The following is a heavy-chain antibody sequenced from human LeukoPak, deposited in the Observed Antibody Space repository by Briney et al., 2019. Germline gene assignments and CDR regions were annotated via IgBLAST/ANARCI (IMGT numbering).Heavy chain of an antibody. CDR3: AGTLRRFLEWSYFDY. CDR2: ISAYNGNT. Sequence: ASVKVSCKASDYTFTTYGISWVRQAPGQGLEWMGWISAYNGNTNYAQKLQGRVTMTTDTSTNTAYMVLRSLRSDDTAMYYCAGTLRRFLEWSYFDYWGQGTLVTVSS. V-gene: IGHV1-18*01. CDR1: DYTFTTYG. J-gene: IGHJ4*02. D-gene: IGHD3-3*01.